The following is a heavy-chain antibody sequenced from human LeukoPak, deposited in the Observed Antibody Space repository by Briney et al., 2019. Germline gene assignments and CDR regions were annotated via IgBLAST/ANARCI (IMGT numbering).Heavy chain of an antibody. CDR1: GYSISSGYY. V-gene: IGHV4-38-2*01. Sequence: SETLSLTCAVSGYSISSGYYWGWIRQPPGKGLEGIGSIYHSGNTYYNPSLRSRVTISVDTPKNQFSLKLSSVTATDTAAYYCARLSGTYGLDYFVYWGQGTLVTVSS. CDR3: ARLSGTYGLDYFVY. J-gene: IGHJ4*02. D-gene: IGHD1-26*01. CDR2: IYHSGNT.